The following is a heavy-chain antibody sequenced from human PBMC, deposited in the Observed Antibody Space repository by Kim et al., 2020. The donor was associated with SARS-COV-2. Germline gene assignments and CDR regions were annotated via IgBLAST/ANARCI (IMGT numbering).Heavy chain of an antibody. CDR2: ISYDGSNK. Sequence: GGSLRLSCAASGFTFSSYGMHWVRQAPGKGLEWVAVISYDGSNKYYADSVKGRFTISRDNSKNTLYLQMNSLRAEDTAVYYCAKVTYSSGWSYYYYYGMDVWGQGTTVTVSS. D-gene: IGHD6-19*01. CDR3: AKVTYSSGWSYYYYYGMDV. J-gene: IGHJ6*02. CDR1: GFTFSSYG. V-gene: IGHV3-30*18.